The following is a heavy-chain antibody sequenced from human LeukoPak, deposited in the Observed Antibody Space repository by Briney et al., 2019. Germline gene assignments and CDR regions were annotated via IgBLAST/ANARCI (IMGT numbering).Heavy chain of an antibody. CDR2: IYSSGST. V-gene: IGHV4-61*01. J-gene: IGHJ6*02. Sequence: SETLSLTCSVSGGSVSSDSYFWNWVRQPPGKGLEWIGYIYSSGSTNYNRSLKSRVTISVDTSKNQFSLKLSSVTAADTAVYYCARHWYYDSSGYYYGPRYYYGMDVWGQGTTVTVSS. CDR1: GGSVSSDSYF. D-gene: IGHD3-22*01. CDR3: ARHWYYDSSGYYYGPRYYYGMDV.